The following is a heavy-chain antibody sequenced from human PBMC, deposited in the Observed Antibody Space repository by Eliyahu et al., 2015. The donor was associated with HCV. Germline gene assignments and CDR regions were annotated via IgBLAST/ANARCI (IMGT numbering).Heavy chain of an antibody. CDR2: INHSGSN. D-gene: IGHD6-13*01. Sequence: QVQLQQWGAGLLKPSETLSLXCXXXGGSFSVYYWTWIRQPPGKGLEWXGEINHSGSNNYNPSLKSRVTISLDTSKNQFSLKLSSVTAADTAVYYCAKSGRAGAPTQLVPDYWGQGTLVTVSS. V-gene: IGHV4-34*01. CDR3: AKSGRAGAPTQLVPDY. J-gene: IGHJ4*02. CDR1: GGSFSVYY.